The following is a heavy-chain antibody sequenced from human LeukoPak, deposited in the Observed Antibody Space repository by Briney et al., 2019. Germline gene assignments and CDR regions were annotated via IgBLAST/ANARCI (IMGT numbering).Heavy chain of an antibody. CDR1: GFTFSSYA. V-gene: IGHV3-23*01. CDR3: AKGTLGSCSGVTCYEFDY. Sequence: GGSLRPSCAASGFTFSSYAMNWVCQAPGKRLEWVSSIIGSGRDTYYADSVKGRITISRDNSKNTVYLQMNSLRAEDTALYYCAKGTLGSCSGVTCYEFDYWGQGTLVTVSS. CDR2: IIGSGRDT. J-gene: IGHJ4*02. D-gene: IGHD2-8*02.